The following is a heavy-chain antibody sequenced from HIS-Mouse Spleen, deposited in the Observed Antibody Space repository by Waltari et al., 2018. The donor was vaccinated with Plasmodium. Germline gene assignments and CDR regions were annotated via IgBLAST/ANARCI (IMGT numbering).Heavy chain of an antibody. CDR2: ISSNGGST. J-gene: IGHJ4*02. Sequence: EVQLVESGGGLVQPGGSLSLSCAASGFTFSSYAMHWVRQAPGKGLEYVSAISSNGGSTYYANSVKGRFTISRDNSKNTLYLQMGSLRAEDMAVYYCARVKYYDFWSGYPDYWGQGTLVTVSS. CDR1: GFTFSSYA. D-gene: IGHD3-3*01. CDR3: ARVKYYDFWSGYPDY. V-gene: IGHV3-64*01.